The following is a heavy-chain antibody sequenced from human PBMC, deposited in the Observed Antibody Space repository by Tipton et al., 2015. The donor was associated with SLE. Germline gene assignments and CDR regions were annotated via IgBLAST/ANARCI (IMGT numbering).Heavy chain of an antibody. Sequence: SLRLSCVASGFTFSNAWMSWVRQAPGKGLEWVAFIRYDGSNKYYADSVKGRFTISRDNSKNTLYLQMNSLRAEDTAVYYCAKVRRAAAGPRDGMDVWGQGTTVTVSS. CDR1: GFTFSNAW. CDR3: AKVRRAAAGPRDGMDV. V-gene: IGHV3-30*02. J-gene: IGHJ6*02. CDR2: IRYDGSNK. D-gene: IGHD6-13*01.